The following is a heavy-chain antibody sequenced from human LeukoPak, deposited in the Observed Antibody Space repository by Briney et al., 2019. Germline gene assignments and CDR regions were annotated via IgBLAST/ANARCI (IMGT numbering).Heavy chain of an antibody. CDR3: TQGAGWLIDY. V-gene: IGHV4-61*05. D-gene: IGHD3-16*01. J-gene: IGHJ4*02. CDR2: VHNSGST. Sequence: KPSETLSLTCTVSGGSISSSSYYWGWIRQPPGKGLEWIGYVHNSGSTTYNPSLKSRGTIVLDTSRNQFSLRLSSVTAADTAVYYCTQGAGWLIDYWGQGILVSVSS. CDR1: GGSISSSSYY.